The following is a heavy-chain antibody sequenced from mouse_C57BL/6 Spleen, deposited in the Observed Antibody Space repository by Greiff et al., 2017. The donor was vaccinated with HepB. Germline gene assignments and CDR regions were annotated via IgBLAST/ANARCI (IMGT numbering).Heavy chain of an antibody. CDR2: IYPGDGDT. D-gene: IGHD1-1*01. J-gene: IGHJ1*03. Sequence: VQLQQSGPELVKPGASVKISCKASGYAFSSSWMNWVKQRPGKGLEWIGRIYPGDGDTNYNGKFKGKATLTADKSSSTAYMQLSSLTSEDSAVYFCARGGVVATEYFDVWGTGTTVTVSS. CDR3: ARGGVVATEYFDV. V-gene: IGHV1-82*01. CDR1: GYAFSSSW.